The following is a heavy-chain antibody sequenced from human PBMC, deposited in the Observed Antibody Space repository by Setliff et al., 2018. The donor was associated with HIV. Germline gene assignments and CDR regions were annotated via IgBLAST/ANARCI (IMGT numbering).Heavy chain of an antibody. CDR3: ARGVPAVTGYHFDY. CDR1: GITFSSHG. CDR2: ISYVGSNR. Sequence: GGSLRLSCAASGITFSSHGMHWVRQAPGKGLEWVAVISYVGSNRYYADSVKGRFTISRDNSKNTLYLQMNSLRAEDTAVYYCARGVPAVTGYHFDYWGQGTLVTVSS. V-gene: IGHV3-30*01. D-gene: IGHD6-19*01. J-gene: IGHJ4*02.